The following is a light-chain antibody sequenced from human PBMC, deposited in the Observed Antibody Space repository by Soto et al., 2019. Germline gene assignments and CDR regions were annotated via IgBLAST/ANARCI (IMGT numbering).Light chain of an antibody. CDR3: QPLSYFPRGS. J-gene: IGKJ5*01. CDR1: QSISSY. V-gene: IGKV1-39*01. CDR2: AAS. Sequence: DIQMTQSPSSLSASVGDRVTITCRASQSISSYLNWYQQKPGKAPKLLIYAASSLQSGVPSRFSGSGSGTDFTLTISSLQPEDFATYYCQPLSYFPRGSFGQGTRLEIK.